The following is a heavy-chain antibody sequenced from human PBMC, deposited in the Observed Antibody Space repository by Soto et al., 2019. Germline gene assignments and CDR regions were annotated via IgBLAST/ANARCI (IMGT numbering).Heavy chain of an antibody. CDR3: AVDVSYYDFWSGFRGPQGNAFDI. J-gene: IGHJ3*02. V-gene: IGHV3-7*05. Sequence: PGGSLRLSCAASGFTFSSYWMSWVRQAPGKGLEWVANIKQDGSEKYYVDSVKGRFTISRDNAKNSLYLQMNSLRAEDTAVYYCAVDVSYYDFWSGFRGPQGNAFDIWGKRTMVTVSS. CDR1: GFTFSSYW. D-gene: IGHD3-3*01. CDR2: IKQDGSEK.